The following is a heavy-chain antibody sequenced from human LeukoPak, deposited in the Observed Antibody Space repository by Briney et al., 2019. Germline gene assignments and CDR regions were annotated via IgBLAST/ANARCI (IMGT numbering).Heavy chain of an antibody. CDR1: GGSIRSSSYY. J-gene: IGHJ3*02. D-gene: IGHD4-17*01. Sequence: SETLSLTCTVSGGSIRSSSYYWGWIRQPPGKGLEWISSSYYSGNTYYYPPLKSRVTISVDTSKNQFSLRLSSVTAADTAVYYCARHAPIKTTVTTSHGFDIWGQGTMVTVSS. CDR3: ARHAPIKTTVTTSHGFDI. V-gene: IGHV4-39*01. CDR2: SYYSGNT.